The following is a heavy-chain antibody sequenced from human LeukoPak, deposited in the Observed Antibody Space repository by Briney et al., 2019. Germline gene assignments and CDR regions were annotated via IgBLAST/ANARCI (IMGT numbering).Heavy chain of an antibody. CDR2: ISSSSSYI. CDR3: ASDPRSGTTS. V-gene: IGHV3-21*01. Sequence: GGSLRLSCAASGFTFSSYSMNWVRQAPGKGLEWVSSISSSSSYIYYADSVKGRFTISRDNAKNSLYLQMNSLRAKDTAVYFCASDPRSGTTSWGQGTLVTVSS. CDR1: GFTFSSYS. D-gene: IGHD1-7*01. J-gene: IGHJ4*02.